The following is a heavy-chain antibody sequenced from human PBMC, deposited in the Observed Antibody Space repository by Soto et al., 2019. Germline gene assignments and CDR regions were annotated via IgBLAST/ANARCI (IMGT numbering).Heavy chain of an antibody. V-gene: IGHV3-15*07. CDR1: GLPISNAW. J-gene: IGHJ6*02. D-gene: IGHD2-15*01. Sequence: EVQLVESGGGFIPPGGSLRLSCAASGLPISNAWMNWVRQAPGKGLEWVGRIKTKGEGGPTDYAAAVKGRFTVSRDDSKNTLYLQMNSLKTEDTAVYYCTTGSVEGVWGQGTTVTVSS. CDR3: TTGSVEGV. CDR2: IKTKGEGGPT.